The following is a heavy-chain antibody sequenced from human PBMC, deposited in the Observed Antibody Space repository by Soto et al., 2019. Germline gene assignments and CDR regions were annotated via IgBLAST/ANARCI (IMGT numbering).Heavy chain of an antibody. D-gene: IGHD2-21*01. V-gene: IGHV4-38-2*02. CDR3: ARVIAKVFDY. CDR2: MYYSGST. Sequence: SETLSLTCTVSNYSIRSGYYWGWIRQPPGKGLEWIGSMYYSGSTYYNPSLKSRVTISVDTSKNQFSLNLSSVTAADTAVYYCARVIAKVFDYWGQGTLVTVSS. CDR1: NYSIRSGYY. J-gene: IGHJ4*02.